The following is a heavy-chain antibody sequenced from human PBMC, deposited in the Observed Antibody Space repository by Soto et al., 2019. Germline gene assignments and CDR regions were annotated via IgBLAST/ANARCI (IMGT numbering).Heavy chain of an antibody. Sequence: QVQLVQSGAEVKKPGASVKVSCKASGYTFTSYYMHWVRQAPGQGLEWMGIINPSGGGTSYAQKFQGRVTMTRDTSTSTVYMELSSLRSEDTAVYYCARDEGWLRRSSSFDYWGQGTLVTVSS. CDR2: INPSGGGT. D-gene: IGHD6-6*01. J-gene: IGHJ4*02. V-gene: IGHV1-46*01. CDR3: ARDEGWLRRSSSFDY. CDR1: GYTFTSYY.